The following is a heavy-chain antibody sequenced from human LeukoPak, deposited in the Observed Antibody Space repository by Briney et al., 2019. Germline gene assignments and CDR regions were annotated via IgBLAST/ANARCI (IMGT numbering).Heavy chain of an antibody. Sequence: GGSLRLSCASSGFTFSSYAMSWVRRAPGKGLDWVSAIYACGWSSYYADSVSGRFTISRESSRDKLCLQLNSLRAQEAAVYYCAKGYYYYVWGSYYFDYWGQGTLVTVSS. CDR1: GFTFSSYA. CDR3: AKGYYYYVWGSYYFDY. J-gene: IGHJ4*02. D-gene: IGHD3-16*01. CDR2: IYACGWSS. V-gene: IGHV3-23*01.